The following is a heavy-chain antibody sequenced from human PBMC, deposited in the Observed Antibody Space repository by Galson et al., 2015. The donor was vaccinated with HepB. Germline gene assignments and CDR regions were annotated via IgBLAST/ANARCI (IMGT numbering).Heavy chain of an antibody. J-gene: IGHJ6*03. V-gene: IGHV4-39*07. CDR2: INYSGST. D-gene: IGHD7-27*01. CDR3: ARLTGDWGYYYMDV. CDR1: GGSYSSRDFY. Sequence: LSLTCFVSGGSYSSRDFYWGWFRQPPGKGLDWIGSINYSGSTYYNPSLKSRVSISVDTSRNQFSVRLSSVTAADTAVYYCARLTGDWGYYYMDVWGKGTTVTVSS.